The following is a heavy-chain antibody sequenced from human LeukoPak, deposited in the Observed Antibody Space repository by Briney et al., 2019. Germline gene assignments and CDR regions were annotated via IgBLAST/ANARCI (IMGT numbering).Heavy chain of an antibody. V-gene: IGHV4-61*02. Sequence: SETLSLTCTVSGGSISSGSYYWSWIRQPAGKGLEWIGRIYTSGSTNYNPSLKSRVTISVDTSKNQFSLKLSSVTAADTAVYYSAREGYDFWTRNWFDPWGQGTLVTVSS. J-gene: IGHJ5*02. CDR2: IYTSGST. CDR3: AREGYDFWTRNWFDP. CDR1: GGSISSGSYY. D-gene: IGHD3-3*01.